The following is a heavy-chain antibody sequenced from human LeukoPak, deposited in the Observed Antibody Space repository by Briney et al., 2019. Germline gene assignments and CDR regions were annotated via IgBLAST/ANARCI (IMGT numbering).Heavy chain of an antibody. D-gene: IGHD3-10*01. CDR1: GYTFTSYG. CDR2: ISAYNGNT. V-gene: IGHV1-18*01. Sequence: GASVKVSCKASGYTFTSYGISWVRQAPGQGLEWMGWISAYNGNTNYAQKLQGRVTMTTDTSTSTAYMELRSLRSDDTAVYYCARDRISRDYYGSGFWNTIYYYYGMDVWGQGTTVTVSS. J-gene: IGHJ6*02. CDR3: ARDRISRDYYGSGFWNTIYYYYGMDV.